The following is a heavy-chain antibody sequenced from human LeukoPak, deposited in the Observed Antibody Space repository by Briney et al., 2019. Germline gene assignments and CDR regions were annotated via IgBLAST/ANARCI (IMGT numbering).Heavy chain of an antibody. V-gene: IGHV3-30*04. CDR3: ARNNGMDV. Sequence: GRSLRLSCAASGFTFSSYALHWVRQVPGKGLEWVAAISFDETNTYYAASVKGRFTISRDNSKNTLYVQMNSLRAEDTALYHCARNNGMDVWGQGTTVIVSS. CDR1: GFTFSSYA. CDR2: ISFDETNT. J-gene: IGHJ6*02.